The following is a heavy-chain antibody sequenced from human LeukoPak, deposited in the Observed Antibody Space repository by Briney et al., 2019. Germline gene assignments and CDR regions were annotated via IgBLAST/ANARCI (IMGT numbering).Heavy chain of an antibody. V-gene: IGHV4-39*07. CDR2: IYYSGST. CDR3: ARYLRGVWGSYRQFDY. Sequence: PSETLSLTCTVSGGSISSSSYYWGWIRQPPGKGLEWIGSIYYSGSTNYNPSLKSRVTISVDTSKNQSSLKLSSVPAADTAVYYCARYLRGVWGSYRQFDYWGQGTLVTVSS. J-gene: IGHJ4*02. D-gene: IGHD3-16*02. CDR1: GGSISSSSYY.